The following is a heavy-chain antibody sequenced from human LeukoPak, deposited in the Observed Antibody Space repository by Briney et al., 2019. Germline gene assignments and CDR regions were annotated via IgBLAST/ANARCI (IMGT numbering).Heavy chain of an antibody. V-gene: IGHV7-4-1*02. CDR1: GYTFTSSA. Sequence: ASVKVSCKASGYTFTSSAMHWVRQAPGQGPEYMGWINTNTGNPTYAQGFTGRFVFSLDTSVSTAYLQISSLKAEDSAVYYCVAFDVGDYWGQGTLVTVSS. D-gene: IGHD3-10*02. J-gene: IGHJ4*02. CDR3: VAFDVGDY. CDR2: INTNTGNP.